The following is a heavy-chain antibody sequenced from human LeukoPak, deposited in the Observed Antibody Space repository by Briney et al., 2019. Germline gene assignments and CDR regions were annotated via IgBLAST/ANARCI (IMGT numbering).Heavy chain of an antibody. D-gene: IGHD1-26*01. Sequence: GASVKVSCKASGYTFTGYYMHWVRQAPGQGLEWMGWINPNSGGTNYAQKFQGRVTMTRDTSISTAYMELSRLRSDDTAVYYCARDRGARVYYYVDVWGKGTTVTISS. CDR2: INPNSGGT. J-gene: IGHJ6*03. V-gene: IGHV1-2*02. CDR1: GYTFTGYY. CDR3: ARDRGARVYYYVDV.